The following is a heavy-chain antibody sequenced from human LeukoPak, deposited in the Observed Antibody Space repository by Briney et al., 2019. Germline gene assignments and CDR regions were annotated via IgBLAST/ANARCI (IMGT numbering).Heavy chain of an antibody. CDR3: ARGSHSMRYGMDV. J-gene: IGHJ6*02. Sequence: PGGSLRLSCAASGFTVSSNYMSWVRQAPGKGLEWVSVIYSGGSTYYADSVKGRFTISRDNSKNTLYLQMNSLRAEDTAVYYCARGSHSMRYGMDVWGQGPRSPSP. D-gene: IGHD2/OR15-2a*01. V-gene: IGHV3-66*02. CDR2: IYSGGST. CDR1: GFTVSSNY.